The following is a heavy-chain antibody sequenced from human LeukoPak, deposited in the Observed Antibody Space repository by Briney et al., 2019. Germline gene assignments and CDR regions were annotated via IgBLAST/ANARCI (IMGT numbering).Heavy chain of an antibody. V-gene: IGHV4-61*01. Sequence: SETRSLTCSVSDDSLSSSNYYWSWIRQPPGKGLEWIGYIYYSGSTSYNPSLKSRVTISVDTSKNQFSLKLSSVTAADTAVYYCARDHYYDSSGYTFRHWGQGTLVTVSS. J-gene: IGHJ1*01. CDR2: IYYSGST. D-gene: IGHD3-22*01. CDR1: DDSLSSSNYY. CDR3: ARDHYYDSSGYTFRH.